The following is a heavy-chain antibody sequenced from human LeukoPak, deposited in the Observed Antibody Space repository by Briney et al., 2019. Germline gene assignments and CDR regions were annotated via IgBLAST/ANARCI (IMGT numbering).Heavy chain of an antibody. CDR3: ARDTPNGYDFDY. D-gene: IGHD5-12*01. CDR2: ISGYNGNT. CDR1: GYTFTNYG. Sequence: AASVKVSCKASGYTFTNYGFNWVRQAPEQGLEWMGWISGYNGNTNYAQRLQGRVSMTTDTSTSTAYMELRSLTSDDTAVYYCARDTPNGYDFDYWGQGTLVTVSS. J-gene: IGHJ4*02. V-gene: IGHV1-18*01.